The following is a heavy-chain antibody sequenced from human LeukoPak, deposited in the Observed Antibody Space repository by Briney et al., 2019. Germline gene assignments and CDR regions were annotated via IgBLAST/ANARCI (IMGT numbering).Heavy chain of an antibody. CDR1: GFTFDDYA. CDR2: ISWNSGSI. D-gene: IGHD3-3*01. CDR3: AKGLPGTYYDFYGMDV. V-gene: IGHV3-9*01. Sequence: PGRSLRLSCAASGFTFDDYAMHWVRQAPGKGLGWVSGISWNSGSIGYADSVKGRFTISRDNAKSSLYLQMNSLRAEDTALYYCAKGLPGTYYDFYGMDVWGQGTTVTVSS. J-gene: IGHJ6*02.